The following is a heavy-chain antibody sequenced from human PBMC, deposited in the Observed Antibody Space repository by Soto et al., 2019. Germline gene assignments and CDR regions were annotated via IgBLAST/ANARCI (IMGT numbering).Heavy chain of an antibody. CDR1: GGSISSGDYY. CDR2: NYYSVST. V-gene: IGHV4-30-4*01. Sequence: SETLSLTCTVSGGSISSGDYYCSWIRQPPGKGLEWIGYNYYSVSTYYNPSLKSRVTISVDTSKNQFSLKLSSVTPPDTAVYYCARVSRGDIVLVPAAMRGLVWFDPWGQGTLVTVSS. J-gene: IGHJ5*02. CDR3: ARVSRGDIVLVPAAMRGLVWFDP. D-gene: IGHD2-2*01.